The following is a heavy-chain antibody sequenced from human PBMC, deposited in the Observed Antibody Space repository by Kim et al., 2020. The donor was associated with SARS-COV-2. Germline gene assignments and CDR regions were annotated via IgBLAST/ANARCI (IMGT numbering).Heavy chain of an antibody. D-gene: IGHD3-10*01. V-gene: IGHV3-43*01. J-gene: IGHJ4*02. CDR3: VRGRGSGAFLVDY. Sequence: YVDSVRGRFTISRDNSKNSLYLQMNSLGTEDTAFYYCVRGRGSGAFLVDYWGQGTLVTVSS.